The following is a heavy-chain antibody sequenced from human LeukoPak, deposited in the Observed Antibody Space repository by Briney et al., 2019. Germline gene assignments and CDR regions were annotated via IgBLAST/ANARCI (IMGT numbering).Heavy chain of an antibody. CDR1: GYTFTSYA. CDR3: ARAVVATTEEYYYYYYMDV. V-gene: IGHV7-4-1*02. D-gene: IGHD5-12*01. J-gene: IGHJ6*03. CDR2: INTNTGNP. Sequence: ASVKVSCKASGYTFTSYAMNWVRQAPGQGLEWMGWINTNTGNPTYAQGFTGRFVFSLDTSVSTAYLQISSLKAEDTAVYYCARAVVATTEEYYYYYYMDVWGKGTTVTVSS.